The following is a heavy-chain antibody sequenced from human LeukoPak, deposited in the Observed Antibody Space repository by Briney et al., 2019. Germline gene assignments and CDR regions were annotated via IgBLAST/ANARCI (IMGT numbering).Heavy chain of an antibody. Sequence: ASVKVSCKASGYTFTSYDINWVRQATGQGLEWMGWLNPHSGNTGYAQKFQGRVTMTTNTSISTAYMELSSLRSEDTAVYYCARETTYYYDSSGYSHSSDYWGQGTLVTVSS. D-gene: IGHD3-22*01. CDR1: GYTFTSYD. CDR2: LNPHSGNT. CDR3: ARETTYYYDSSGYSHSSDY. J-gene: IGHJ4*02. V-gene: IGHV1-8*01.